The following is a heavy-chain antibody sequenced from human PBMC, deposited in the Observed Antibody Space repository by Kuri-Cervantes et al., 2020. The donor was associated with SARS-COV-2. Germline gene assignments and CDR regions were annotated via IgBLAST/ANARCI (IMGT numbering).Heavy chain of an antibody. J-gene: IGHJ4*02. CDR1: GYTFTSYA. V-gene: IGHV7-4-1*02. D-gene: IGHD6-13*01. CDR3: ARGIAVGGSYRSDY. Sequence: ASVKVSCKASGYTFTSYAMNWVRRAPGQGLEWMGWINTNTGNPTYAQGFIGRFVFSLDTSVSTAYLQISSLKAEDTAVYYCARGIAVGGSYRSDYWGQGTLVTVSS. CDR2: INTNTGNP.